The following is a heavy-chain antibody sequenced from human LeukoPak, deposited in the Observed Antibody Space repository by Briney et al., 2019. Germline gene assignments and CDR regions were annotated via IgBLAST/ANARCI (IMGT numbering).Heavy chain of an antibody. CDR2: ITGSGGST. Sequence: GGSLRLSCAASGFTFSSYAMSWVRQAPGKGLEWVSGITGSGGSTYHADSVKGRFTISRDNSQNTLLLQMSSLRAEDSAIFYCAKGSASGRPYYFDSWGQGILVTVSS. CDR1: GFTFSSYA. J-gene: IGHJ4*02. CDR3: AKGSASGRPYYFDS. D-gene: IGHD2-15*01. V-gene: IGHV3-23*01.